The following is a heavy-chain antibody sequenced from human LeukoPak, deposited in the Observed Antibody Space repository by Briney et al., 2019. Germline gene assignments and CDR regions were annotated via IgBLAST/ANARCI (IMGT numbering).Heavy chain of an antibody. V-gene: IGHV1-8*01. CDR2: MNPNSGNT. D-gene: IGHD2-2*01. CDR3: VRGRLVPAAMVVMGYYYYYYMDV. CDR1: GYTFTSYD. J-gene: IGHJ6*03. Sequence: ASVKVSCKASGYTFTSYDINWVRQATGQGLEWMGWMNPNSGNTCYAQKFQGRVTITRNTTIRTAYMELSTLRSADTRLCYSVRGRLVPAAMVVMGYYYYYYMDVWGKGTTVTVSS.